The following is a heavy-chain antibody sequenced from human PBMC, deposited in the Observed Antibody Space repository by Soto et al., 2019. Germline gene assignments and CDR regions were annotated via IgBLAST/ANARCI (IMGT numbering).Heavy chain of an antibody. V-gene: IGHV1-69*12. CDR3: ARGARFLEWLSFDH. Sequence: QVQLEQSGAEVKTLGSSMKVSCKASGDTFNRYAISWVRQAPGQGLEWMGGIIPIFGTANYAPQFQDRVTITADESTSTAYMELTSLKSEDTAVYFCARGARFLEWLSFDHWGQGTLVTVSS. D-gene: IGHD3-3*01. J-gene: IGHJ4*02. CDR2: IIPIFGTA. CDR1: GDTFNRYA.